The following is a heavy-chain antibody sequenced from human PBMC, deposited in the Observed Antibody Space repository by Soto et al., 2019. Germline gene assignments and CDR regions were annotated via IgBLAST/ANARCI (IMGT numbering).Heavy chain of an antibody. Sequence: PSETLSLTCTVSGGSVSSGSYYWSWIRQPPGKGLEWIGYIYYSGSTNYNPSLKSRVTISVDTSKNQFSLKLSSVTAADTAVYYCARDGRDSSGYQYFDYWDRGTLVTVSS. CDR1: GGSVSSGSYY. CDR3: ARDGRDSSGYQYFDY. J-gene: IGHJ4*02. V-gene: IGHV4-61*01. D-gene: IGHD3-22*01. CDR2: IYYSGST.